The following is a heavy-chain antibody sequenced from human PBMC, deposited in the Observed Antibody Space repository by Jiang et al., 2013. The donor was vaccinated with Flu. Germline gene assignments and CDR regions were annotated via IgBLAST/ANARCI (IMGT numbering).Heavy chain of an antibody. D-gene: IGHD6-13*01. J-gene: IGHJ4*02. CDR3: ARGYTRSWGDY. Sequence: SVKVSCKASGYSFTTYGVTWVRQAPGQGLEWMGWINVYSGNTNYAQKLQGRVTMTTDTSTSTAYMELRSLRSDDTAVYYCARGYTRSWGDYWGQGTLVTVSS. CDR1: GYSFTTYG. V-gene: IGHV1-18*01. CDR2: INVYSGNT.